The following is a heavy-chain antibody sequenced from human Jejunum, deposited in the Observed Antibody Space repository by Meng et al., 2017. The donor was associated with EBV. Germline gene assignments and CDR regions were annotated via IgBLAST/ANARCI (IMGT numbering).Heavy chain of an antibody. CDR2: IKSKTQGGTT. J-gene: IGHJ5*02. V-gene: IGHV3-15*01. CDR3: VSDWVDP. CDR1: GFTFSNAW. Sequence: EVLLVESGGGLVKPGGSLRLSCAGSGFTFSNAWMSWVRQSPGKGLEWIARIKSKTQGGTTDYAASVKGRFTVSRDDSENTVYLQMNSLTTEDTAMYYCVSDWVDPWGQGTLVTVSS.